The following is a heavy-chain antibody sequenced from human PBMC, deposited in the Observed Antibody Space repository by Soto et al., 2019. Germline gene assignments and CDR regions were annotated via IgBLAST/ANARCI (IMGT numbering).Heavy chain of an antibody. J-gene: IGHJ6*03. D-gene: IGHD3-10*01. CDR2: IYYSGST. V-gene: IGHV4-39*01. CDR1: GGSISSSSYY. CDR3: ARTPALLWCGELLSTLHYMDV. Sequence: ETLSLTCTVSGGSISSSSYYWGWIRQPPGKGLEWIGSIYYSGSTYYNPSLKSRVTISVDTSKNQFSLKLSSVTAADTAVYYCARTPALLWCGELLSTLHYMDVWGKGTTVTVSS.